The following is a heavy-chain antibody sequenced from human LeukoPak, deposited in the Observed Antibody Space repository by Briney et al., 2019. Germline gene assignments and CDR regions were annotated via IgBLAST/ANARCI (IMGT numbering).Heavy chain of an antibody. V-gene: IGHV1-18*01. CDR3: ARAEEVPPMFDY. CDR1: GYTFTSYG. J-gene: IGHJ4*02. CDR2: ISTYNDNT. Sequence: GASVKVSCKASGYTFTSYGISWVRQAPGQGLEWMGWISTYNDNTNYAQKLQGRVTMTTDTSTSTAYMELRSLKSDDTAVYYCARAEEVPPMFDYWGQGTLVTVSS.